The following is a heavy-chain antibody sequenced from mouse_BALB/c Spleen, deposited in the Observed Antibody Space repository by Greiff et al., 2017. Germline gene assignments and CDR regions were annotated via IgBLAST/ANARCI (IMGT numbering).Heavy chain of an antibody. J-gene: IGHJ3*01. V-gene: IGHV2-9*02. CDR2: IWAGGST. CDR1: GFSLTSYG. Sequence: VQRVESGPGLVAPSQSLSITCTVSGFSLTSYGVHWVRQPPGKGLEWLGVIWAGGSTNYNSALMSRLSISKDNSKSQVFLKMNSLQTDDTAMYYCARAYYGSSYWFAYWGQGTLVTVSA. D-gene: IGHD1-1*01. CDR3: ARAYYGSSYWFAY.